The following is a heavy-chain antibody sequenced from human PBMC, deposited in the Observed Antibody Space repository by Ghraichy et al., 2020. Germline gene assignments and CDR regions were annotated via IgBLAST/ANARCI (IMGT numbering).Heavy chain of an antibody. V-gene: IGHV3-7*01. Sequence: GGSLRLSCAASGFIFSGYWMSWVRQAPGKGLEWVANIKKDGSEKYYVDSVKGRFTISRDNAKNSLYLQMNSLRVEDTAVYYCARDLGGVWYFDYWDQGALVTVSS. CDR2: IKKDGSEK. CDR3: ARDLGGVWYFDY. D-gene: IGHD2-8*02. CDR1: GFIFSGYW. J-gene: IGHJ4*02.